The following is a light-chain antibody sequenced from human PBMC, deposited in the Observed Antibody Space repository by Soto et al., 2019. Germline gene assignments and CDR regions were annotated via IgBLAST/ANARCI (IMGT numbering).Light chain of an antibody. CDR3: LQDHDDSWT. CDR2: AAS. J-gene: IGKJ1*01. V-gene: IGKV1-6*01. CDR1: QGIRND. Sequence: IQMTQSPSSLSASVGDRVTITCRASQGIRNDLGWYQQKPGKAPKLLIYAASSLQSGVPSRFRGSRSGTEFTLTVSSLQPEDFATYYCLQDHDDSWTFGQGTKVDIK.